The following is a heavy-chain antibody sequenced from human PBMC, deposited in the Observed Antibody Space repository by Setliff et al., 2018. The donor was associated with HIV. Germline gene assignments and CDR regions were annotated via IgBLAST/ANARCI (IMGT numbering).Heavy chain of an antibody. CDR1: GSTFSSFW. CDR2: IKEDGSET. CDR3: ARDATRGGDFDF. D-gene: IGHD1-26*01. V-gene: IGHV3-7*01. J-gene: IGHJ4*02. Sequence: PGGSLRLSCAASGSTFSSFWMTWVRQAPGKGLEWVANIKEDGSETFYVDSVKGRFTMSRDNAKNLVYLEMNSMKVEDTAVYYCARDATRGGDFDFWGQGTLVTVSS.